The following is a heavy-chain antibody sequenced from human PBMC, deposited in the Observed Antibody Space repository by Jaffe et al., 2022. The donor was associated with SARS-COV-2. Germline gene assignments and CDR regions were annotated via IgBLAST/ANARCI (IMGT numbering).Heavy chain of an antibody. CDR3: GDIFEI. Sequence: EVQLGESGGGLVQPGGSLRLSCAASGFTFKTYWMHWVRQDPRKGLVWVSGINSDGSSTFYADSVKGRFTISRDNAKNTVYLQMNSLRAEDTGVYYCGDIFEIWGQGTMVTVSS. CDR1: GFTFKTYW. D-gene: IGHD2-21*01. CDR2: INSDGSST. V-gene: IGHV3-74*01. J-gene: IGHJ3*02.